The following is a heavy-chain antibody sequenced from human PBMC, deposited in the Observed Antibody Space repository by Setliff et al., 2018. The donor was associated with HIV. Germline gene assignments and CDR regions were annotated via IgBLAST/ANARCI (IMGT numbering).Heavy chain of an antibody. CDR2: INTVTGNP. D-gene: IGHD3-3*01. V-gene: IGHV7-4-1*02. Sequence: ASVKVSCKASGYTFNSYGINWVRQAPGQGLEWMGWINTVTGNPTYAPGFTGRFVFSLDTSVSTAFLQITSLKAEDTAVYYCARGDHVVWGDYSNFFDSWGQCTLVTVSS. CDR1: GYTFNSYG. CDR3: ARGDHVVWGDYSNFFDS. J-gene: IGHJ5*01.